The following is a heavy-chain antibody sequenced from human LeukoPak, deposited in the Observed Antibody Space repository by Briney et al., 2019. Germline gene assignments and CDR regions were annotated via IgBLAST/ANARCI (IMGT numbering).Heavy chain of an antibody. CDR3: AKDGSSWYGNWFDP. Sequence: GGSLRLSCAASGFTVSSDYMSWVRQAPGKGLEWVSVIYSDGSTSYADSVKGRFTISRDNSKNTLCLQMNSLRAEDTAVYYCAKDGSSWYGNWFDPWGQGTLVTVSS. J-gene: IGHJ5*02. D-gene: IGHD6-13*01. CDR1: GFTVSSDY. CDR2: IYSDGST. V-gene: IGHV3-53*01.